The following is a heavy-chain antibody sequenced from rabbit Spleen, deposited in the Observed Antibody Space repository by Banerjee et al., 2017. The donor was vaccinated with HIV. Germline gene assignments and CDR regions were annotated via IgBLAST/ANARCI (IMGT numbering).Heavy chain of an antibody. V-gene: IGHV1S7*01. J-gene: IGHJ4*01. CDR1: GIDFTNYY. CDR3: ARGAWSTDCMNL. CDR2: IYAAKGST. Sequence: QLTETGGGLVQPGGSLTLSCKASGIDFTNYYISWVRQAPGKGLEWIGIIYAAKGSTDYASWVNGRFTISSDNAQSTVDLKMTSLTAADTATYFCARGAWSTDCMNLWGPGTLVTVS. D-gene: IGHD7-1*01.